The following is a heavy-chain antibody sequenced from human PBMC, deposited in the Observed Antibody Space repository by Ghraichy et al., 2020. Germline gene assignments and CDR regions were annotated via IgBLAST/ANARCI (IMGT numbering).Heavy chain of an antibody. CDR2: IYYNEST. CDR3: ARQLVTGIKGRGPFDI. V-gene: IGHV4-39*01. CDR1: GGSISSSSYY. Sequence: ETLSLTCTVSGGSISSSSYYWGWIRQPPGKGLEWIGSIYYNESTYYNPSLKSRVTISVDTSKNQFSLKLSSVTAADTAEYYCARQLVTGIKGRGPFDIWGQGTMVTVSS. D-gene: IGHD1-20*01. J-gene: IGHJ3*02.